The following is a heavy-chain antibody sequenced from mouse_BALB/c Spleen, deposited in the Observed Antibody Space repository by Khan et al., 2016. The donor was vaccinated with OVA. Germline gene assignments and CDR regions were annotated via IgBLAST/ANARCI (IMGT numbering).Heavy chain of an antibody. CDR2: IWPGGST. CDR1: GFSLTSYG. D-gene: IGHD1-3*01. CDR3: ARLEDI. J-gene: IGHJ2*01. V-gene: IGHV2-9*02. Sequence: QVQLKESGPGLVAPSPSLSITCTVSGFSLTSYGVHWVRQPPGKGLEWLGVIWPGGSTNYNSALISRLSISKDNSRSQVFLKRSSLRTGATAVYYCARLEDIWGQGTTLTVSS.